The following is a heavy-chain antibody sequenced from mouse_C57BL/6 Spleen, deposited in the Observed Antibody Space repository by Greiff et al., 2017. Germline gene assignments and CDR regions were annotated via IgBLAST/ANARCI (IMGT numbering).Heavy chain of an antibody. CDR1: GYTFTSYW. Sequence: QVQLQQPGAELVKPGASVKLSCKASGYTFTSYWMHWVKQRPGRGLEWIGRINPNSGGTKYNEKFKSKATLTVDKPSSTAYMQLSSLTSEDSAVEYCAREFYYYFGYAMYDWGQGPSVTVYS. J-gene: IGHJ4*01. V-gene: IGHV1-72*01. CDR3: AREFYYYFGYAMYD. CDR2: INPNSGGT. D-gene: IGHD2-4*01.